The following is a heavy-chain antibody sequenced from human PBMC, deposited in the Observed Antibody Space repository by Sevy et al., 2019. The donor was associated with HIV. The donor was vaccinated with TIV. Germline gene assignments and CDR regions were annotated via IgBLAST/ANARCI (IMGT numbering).Heavy chain of an antibody. Sequence: SETLSLTCTVSGGSISNYYWSWIRQPAGKGLEWIGRIFTSGSTNYNPSLKSRVTMSIDTSKNQFFLRLISVTAADTAVYYCARVEWELSGHAFDIWGQGTMVTVSS. CDR2: IFTSGST. J-gene: IGHJ3*02. CDR3: ARVEWELSGHAFDI. V-gene: IGHV4-4*07. D-gene: IGHD3-16*02. CDR1: GGSISNYY.